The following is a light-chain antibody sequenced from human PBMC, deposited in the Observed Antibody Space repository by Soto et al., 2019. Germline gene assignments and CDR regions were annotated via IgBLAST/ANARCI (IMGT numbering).Light chain of an antibody. J-gene: IGLJ1*01. Sequence: QSVLTQPASVSGSPGQSITISCTGTSSDFGDYDYVSWYLQHPGKVPKLMIYEVSNRPSGVSYRFSGSKSGNTASLTISGLQTEDEADYYCISYTVSRSYVFGSGTKVTVL. CDR2: EVS. CDR1: SSDFGDYDY. CDR3: ISYTVSRSYV. V-gene: IGLV2-14*01.